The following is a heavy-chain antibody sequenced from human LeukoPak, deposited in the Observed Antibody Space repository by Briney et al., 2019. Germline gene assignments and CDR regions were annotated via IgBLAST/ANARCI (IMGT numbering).Heavy chain of an antibody. V-gene: IGHV4-34*01. J-gene: IGHJ4*02. Sequence: TSETLSLTCAVYGGSFSGYYWSWIRQPPGKGLEWIGEINHSGSTNYNPSLKSRVTISVDTSKNQFSLKLSSVTAADTAVYYCARVGYYDFWSGYSEAYYFDYWGQGTLVTVSS. D-gene: IGHD3-3*01. CDR2: INHSGST. CDR1: GGSFSGYY. CDR3: ARVGYYDFWSGYSEAYYFDY.